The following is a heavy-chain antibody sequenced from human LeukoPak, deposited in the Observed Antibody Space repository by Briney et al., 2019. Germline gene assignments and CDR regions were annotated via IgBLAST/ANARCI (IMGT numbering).Heavy chain of an antibody. Sequence: GSLRLSCAASGFTFSTYAMSWVRQTPERGLEWVSAISDTGGNTFYADSVKGRFTISRDNSKNTLYLQMNSLRAEDTAIYYCAKGRTNDYWGQGTLVTISS. V-gene: IGHV3-23*01. CDR2: ISDTGGNT. J-gene: IGHJ4*02. CDR1: GFTFSTYA. CDR3: AKGRTNDY. D-gene: IGHD1/OR15-1a*01.